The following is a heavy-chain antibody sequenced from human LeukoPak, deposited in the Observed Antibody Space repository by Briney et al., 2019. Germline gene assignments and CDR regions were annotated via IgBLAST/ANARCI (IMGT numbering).Heavy chain of an antibody. CDR1: GFTFSSYA. CDR2: IRGGGSRT. V-gene: IGHV3-23*01. CDR3: AKDPDGSGSHYSHFDY. Sequence: GSLILSCAASGFTFSSYAMSWVRQAPEKGLEWDSAIRGGGSRTYYTDSEKGRLTISRDNSKNTLYLQLNSLIVEHTSVYYCAKDPDGSGSHYSHFDYWGQGTLVTVCS. J-gene: IGHJ4*02. D-gene: IGHD3-10*01.